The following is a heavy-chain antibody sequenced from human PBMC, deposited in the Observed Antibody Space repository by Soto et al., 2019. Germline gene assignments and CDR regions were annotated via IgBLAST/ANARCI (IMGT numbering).Heavy chain of an antibody. D-gene: IGHD6-6*01. CDR2: IYWNDDK. J-gene: IGHJ3*02. CDR3: ARGLATLPVFAFDI. CDR1: GISLSTSGVG. Sequence: SGPTLVNPTQTLTLTCTLSGISLSTSGVGLGWIRQTPGKALEWLALIYWNDDKHYNPPLRTRLTITKDTSKNQAVLTMTNLDPVDTATYYCARGLATLPVFAFDIWDQGTVVTVSS. V-gene: IGHV2-5*01.